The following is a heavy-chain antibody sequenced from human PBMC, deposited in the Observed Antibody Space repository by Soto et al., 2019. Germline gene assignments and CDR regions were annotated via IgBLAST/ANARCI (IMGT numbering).Heavy chain of an antibody. J-gene: IGHJ2*01. D-gene: IGHD2-8*01. CDR3: AREIMPLTNDWYFDL. CDR1: GGSISCGFHS. V-gene: IGHV4-30-4*01. CDR2: IFDSGST. Sequence: SETLSLTSTVSGGSISCGFHSWSWIRQPPGKGLEWIGHIFDSGSTYYNPSLKSRLTISVDTSKNQFSLRLSSVTAADTAVYYCAREIMPLTNDWYFDLWGRGTLVTVSS.